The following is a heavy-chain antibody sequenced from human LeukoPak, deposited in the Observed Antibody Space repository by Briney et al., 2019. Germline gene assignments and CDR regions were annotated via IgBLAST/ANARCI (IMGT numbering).Heavy chain of an antibody. V-gene: IGHV3-30-3*01. Sequence: GRSLRLSCAASGFTFSNYAIHWVRQAPDKGLEWVTFISFDGSNKYYADSVKGRFTISRDNSKNTLYLQMNSLRAEDTAVYYCARDVDTALDYWGQGTLVTVSS. CDR3: ARDVDTALDY. CDR1: GFTFSNYA. J-gene: IGHJ4*02. CDR2: ISFDGSNK. D-gene: IGHD5-18*01.